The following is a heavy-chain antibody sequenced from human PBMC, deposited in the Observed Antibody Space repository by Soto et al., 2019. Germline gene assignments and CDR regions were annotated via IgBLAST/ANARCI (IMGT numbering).Heavy chain of an antibody. J-gene: IGHJ5*02. Sequence: LSLTCAVSGGSVSISNWWNWVRQPPGKGLEWIGEIYHSGSTNYNPSLKSRVTISVDKSKNQFSLKVSSVTAADTAVYYCAGRFFGAPNWFDPWGQGTLVTVS. D-gene: IGHD3-3*01. CDR2: IYHSGST. V-gene: IGHV4-4*02. CDR1: GGSVSISNW. CDR3: AGRFFGAPNWFDP.